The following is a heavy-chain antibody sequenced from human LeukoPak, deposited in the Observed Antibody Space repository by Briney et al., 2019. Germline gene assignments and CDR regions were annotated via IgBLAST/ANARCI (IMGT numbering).Heavy chain of an antibody. J-gene: IGHJ1*01. CDR2: ISSSSSFI. D-gene: IGHD6-19*01. V-gene: IGHV3-21*01. Sequence: GGSLRLSCVASGFTFSTYSMNWVRQAPGKGLEWVSSISSSSSFIYYADSMKGRFTISRDNAKNSLYLQMNSLRAEDTAVYYCARGASGGLYWTSSYAEDFQHWGQGTLVTVSS. CDR1: GFTFSTYS. CDR3: ARGASGGLYWTSSYAEDFQH.